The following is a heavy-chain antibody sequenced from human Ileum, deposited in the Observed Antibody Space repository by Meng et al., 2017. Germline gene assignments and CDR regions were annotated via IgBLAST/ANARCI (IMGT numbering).Heavy chain of an antibody. J-gene: IGHJ3*02. CDR1: GFSLSTIGVT. D-gene: IGHD2-2*02. CDR3: THMAYTTAWTNAFDI. Sequence: SGPTLVKPTQTLTLTCTFSGFSLSTIGVTVGWIRQPPGKALEWLSIIYWNDDNRYSPSLKSRLTIAKDTSKNQVVLTMTNMDPVDTATYYCTHMAYTTAWTNAFDIWGQGTLVTVSS. V-gene: IGHV2-5*01. CDR2: IYWNDDN.